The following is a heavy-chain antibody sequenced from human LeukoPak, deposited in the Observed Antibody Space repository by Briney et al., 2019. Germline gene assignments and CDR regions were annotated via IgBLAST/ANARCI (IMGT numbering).Heavy chain of an antibody. Sequence: SETLSLTCAVSGGSISSGGYSWSWIRQPPGKGLEWIGYIYHSGSTYYNPSLKSRVTISVDRSKNHFSLQLSSVTAADTAVYYCARKQYYYDSSGYYPTGSYAFDIWGQGTMVTVSS. CDR3: ARKQYYYDSSGYYPTGSYAFDI. CDR1: GGSISSGGYS. V-gene: IGHV4-30-2*01. CDR2: IYHSGST. J-gene: IGHJ3*02. D-gene: IGHD3-22*01.